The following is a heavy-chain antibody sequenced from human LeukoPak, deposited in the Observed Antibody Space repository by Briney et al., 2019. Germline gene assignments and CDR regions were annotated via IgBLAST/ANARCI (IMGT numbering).Heavy chain of an antibody. CDR1: GFTSSNAW. V-gene: IGHV3-15*01. D-gene: IGHD1-26*01. Sequence: GGSLRLSCAASGFTSSNAWMSWVRQAPGKGLEWVGRIKRKTDGGTTDYAAPVKGRFTISRDDSKNTLYLQMNSLKTEDTAVYHCTTLVGATVFYYYYYYMDVWGKGTRSPSP. CDR2: IKRKTDGGTT. J-gene: IGHJ6*03. CDR3: TTLVGATVFYYYYYYMDV.